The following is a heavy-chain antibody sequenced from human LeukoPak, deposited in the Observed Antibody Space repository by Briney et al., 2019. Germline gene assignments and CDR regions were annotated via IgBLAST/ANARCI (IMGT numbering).Heavy chain of an antibody. CDR1: GYTFTSYD. Sequence: ASVKVSCKASGYTFTSYDINWVRQATGQGLEWMGIINPSGGRTIYAQKFQGRVTMTRDMSTSTVYMELSSLRSDDTAVYYCATFYDSSGYHYIGTLHWGQGTRVTVSS. V-gene: IGHV1-46*01. CDR3: ATFYDSSGYHYIGTLH. CDR2: INPSGGRT. D-gene: IGHD3-22*01. J-gene: IGHJ4*02.